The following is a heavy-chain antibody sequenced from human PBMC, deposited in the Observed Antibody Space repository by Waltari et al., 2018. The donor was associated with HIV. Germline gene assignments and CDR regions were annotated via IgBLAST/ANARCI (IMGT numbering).Heavy chain of an antibody. V-gene: IGHV3-49*05. CDR3: SRPSGPLHSYGMDV. J-gene: IGHJ6*02. Sequence: EVHLMESGGGLVKQGRSLRLCCRGSGFPFGDYGLRWFRQAPGKGLEWVGFITSEAYGGTAEYAASVTGRFTISREDSKSTAYMQMNRLESEDTGVYFCSRPSGPLHSYGMDVWGQGTTVIVSS. D-gene: IGHD1-26*01. CDR2: ITSEAYGGTA. CDR1: GFPFGDYG.